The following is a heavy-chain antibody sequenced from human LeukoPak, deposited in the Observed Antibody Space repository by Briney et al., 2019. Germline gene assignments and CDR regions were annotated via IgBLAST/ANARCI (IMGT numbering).Heavy chain of an antibody. CDR1: GGTFSSYA. CDR2: IIPILGIA. V-gene: IGHV1-69*04. J-gene: IGHJ4*02. CDR3: ARGGIVATINFDY. D-gene: IGHD5-12*01. Sequence: SVKVSCKASGGTFSSYAISWVRQAPGQGLEWMGRIIPILGIANYAQKFQGRVTITADKSTSTAYMELSSLRSEDTAVYYCARGGIVATINFDYWGQGTLVTVSS.